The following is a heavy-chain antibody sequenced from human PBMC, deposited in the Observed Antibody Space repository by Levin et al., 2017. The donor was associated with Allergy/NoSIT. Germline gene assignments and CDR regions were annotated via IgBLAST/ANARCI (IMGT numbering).Heavy chain of an antibody. Sequence: GGSLRLSCAASGFTFSSYAMHWVRQAPGKGLEWVAVISYDGSNKYYADSVKGRFTISRDNSKNTLYLQMNSLRAEDTAVYYCARDGGGPLAGGYFDYWGQGTLVTVSS. CDR1: GFTFSSYA. CDR3: ARDGGGPLAGGYFDY. D-gene: IGHD3-10*01. CDR2: ISYDGSNK. J-gene: IGHJ4*02. V-gene: IGHV3-30*04.